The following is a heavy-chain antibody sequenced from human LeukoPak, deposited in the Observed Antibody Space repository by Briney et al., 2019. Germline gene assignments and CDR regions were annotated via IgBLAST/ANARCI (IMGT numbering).Heavy chain of an antibody. J-gene: IGHJ4*02. CDR1: GYTFTSYA. D-gene: IGHD6-19*01. CDR2: INTNTGNP. V-gene: IGHV7-4-1*02. CDR3: ARVGPTGYSSGWYFDY. Sequence: ASVKVSCKASGYTFTSYAMNCVRQAPGQGLEWMGWINTNTGNPTYAQGFTGRFVFSLDTSVSTAYLQISSLKAEDTAVYYCARVGPTGYSSGWYFDYWGQGTLVTVSS.